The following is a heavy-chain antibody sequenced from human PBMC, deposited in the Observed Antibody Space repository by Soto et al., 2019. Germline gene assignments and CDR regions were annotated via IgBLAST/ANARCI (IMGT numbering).Heavy chain of an antibody. CDR1: GYSFFSYY. D-gene: IGHD3-3*02. V-gene: IGHV1-46*01. CDR3: ARGGATIFGVIDF. J-gene: IGHJ4*02. Sequence: VASVKVSCKASGYSFFSYYIHWVRQAPGQGLEWMGRFLASGGNTDYAQRFRGRVSMTRDTSSTNTVSLELTSLTSDDTAVYYCARGGATIFGVIDFWGQGTRVTVS. CDR2: FLASGGNT.